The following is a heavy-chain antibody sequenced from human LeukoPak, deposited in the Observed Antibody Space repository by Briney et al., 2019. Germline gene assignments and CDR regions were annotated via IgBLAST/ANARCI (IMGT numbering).Heavy chain of an antibody. D-gene: IGHD7-27*01. J-gene: IGHJ3*02. Sequence: PGGSLRLSCAASGFTFSSYSMNCVRQAPGKGLEWVSSISSSSSYIYYADSVKGRFTISRDNAKNSLYLQMNSLRAEDTAVYYCARDRVTGDFDAFDIWGQGTMVTVSS. CDR1: GFTFSSYS. CDR2: ISSSSSYI. CDR3: ARDRVTGDFDAFDI. V-gene: IGHV3-21*01.